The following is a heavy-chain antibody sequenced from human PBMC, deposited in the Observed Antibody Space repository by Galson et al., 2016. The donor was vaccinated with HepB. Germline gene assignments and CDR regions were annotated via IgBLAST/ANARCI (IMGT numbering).Heavy chain of an antibody. Sequence: QSGAEVKKPGESLKISCRVSGYVFTNAWIAWVRQMPGKGLEWMGIIYPGDFDTRYNPSFQGQVTISADKSINTAYLQWTSLTASDTALYFCARLWHGSNDRAFDLWGQGTMVTVSS. J-gene: IGHJ3*01. V-gene: IGHV5-51*01. CDR3: ARLWHGSNDRAFDL. CDR1: GYVFTNAW. CDR2: IYPGDFDT. D-gene: IGHD1-1*01.